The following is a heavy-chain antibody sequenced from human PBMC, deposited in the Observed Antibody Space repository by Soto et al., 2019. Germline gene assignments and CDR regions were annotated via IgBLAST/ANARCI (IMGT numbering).Heavy chain of an antibody. D-gene: IGHD6-19*01. CDR3: ARDKIGYTTGWSDQGEMDV. Sequence: QVQLVESGGGVVQPGRSLTLSCAASGFTLSSFAMHWVRQAPGKGLEWVAGISHGGTKKYYTDSAKGRFTISRDNSKNTLYLQMNSLRAEDTALYYCARDKIGYTTGWSDQGEMDVWGQGTTVTVSS. J-gene: IGHJ6*02. CDR2: ISHGGTKK. CDR1: GFTLSSFA. V-gene: IGHV3-30-3*01.